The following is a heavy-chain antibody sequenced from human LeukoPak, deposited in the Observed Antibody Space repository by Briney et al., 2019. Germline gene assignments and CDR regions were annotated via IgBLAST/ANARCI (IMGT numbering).Heavy chain of an antibody. CDR2: IRNKANTYAT. CDR1: GFTFSDSA. J-gene: IGHJ4*02. D-gene: IGHD4/OR15-4a*01. CDR3: TRAIGAGLIDY. V-gene: IGHV3-73*01. Sequence: PGGSLRLSCAASGFTFSDSAIHWVRQASGKGLEWVGRIRNKANTYATAYAASVNGRFTISRDDSKNTAYLQMNSLTTEDTAMYYCTRAIGAGLIDYWGQGTLVTVSS.